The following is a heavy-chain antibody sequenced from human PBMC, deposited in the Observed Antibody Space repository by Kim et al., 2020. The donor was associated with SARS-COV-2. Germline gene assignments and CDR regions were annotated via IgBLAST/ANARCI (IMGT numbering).Heavy chain of an antibody. Sequence: GGSLRLSCSASGFTFRNQAMHWVRQAPGKGLEYIAAINNNGDRTFFVDSVKGRFTLSRDNSKNTLYIQMSSLKPDDTAIYYCVKNAEGFDHWGQGTLVIV. V-gene: IGHV3-64*05. J-gene: IGHJ4*02. CDR2: INNNGDRT. CDR3: VKNAEGFDH. CDR1: GFTFRNQA.